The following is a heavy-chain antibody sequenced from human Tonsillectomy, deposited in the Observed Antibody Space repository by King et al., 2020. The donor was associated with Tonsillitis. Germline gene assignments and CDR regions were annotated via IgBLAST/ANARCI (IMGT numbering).Heavy chain of an antibody. CDR3: ARDYCTNGVCSWFDP. CDR1: GYTFSGYY. CDR2: INPNSGGT. D-gene: IGHD2-8*01. Sequence: QLVQSGAEVKKPGASGKVSCKASGYTFSGYYMHWVRQAPGQGLEWMGLINPNSGGTNYAQKFQGRVTLNRGTSISTAYMELSRLRSDDTAVYYCARDYCTNGVCSWFDPWGQGTLVTVSS. J-gene: IGHJ5*02. V-gene: IGHV1-2*02.